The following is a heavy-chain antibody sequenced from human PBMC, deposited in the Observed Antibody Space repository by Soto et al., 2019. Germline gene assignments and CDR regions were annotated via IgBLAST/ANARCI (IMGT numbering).Heavy chain of an antibody. J-gene: IGHJ5*02. CDR3: ARKWVNYYGSGSSPYNWFGP. CDR2: IYYSGST. Sequence: SETLSLTCTVSGGSISSYYWSWIRQPPGKGLEWIGYIYYSGSTNYNPSLKSRVTISVDTSKNQFSLKLSSVTAADTAVYYCARKWVNYYGSGSSPYNWFGPWGQGTLVTVSS. CDR1: GGSISSYY. D-gene: IGHD3-10*01. V-gene: IGHV4-59*08.